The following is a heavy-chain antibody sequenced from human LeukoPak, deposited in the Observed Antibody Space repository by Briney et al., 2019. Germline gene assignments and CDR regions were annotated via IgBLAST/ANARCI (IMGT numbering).Heavy chain of an antibody. CDR3: ARDLKGDGDYGVFDY. CDR1: GFTVSSNY. D-gene: IGHD4-17*01. V-gene: IGHV3-53*01. J-gene: IGHJ4*02. Sequence: GGSLRLSCAASGFTVSSNYMSWVRQAPGKGLEWVSVIYSGGSTYYTDSVKGRFTISRDNSKNTLYLQMNSLRAEDTAVYYCARDLKGDGDYGVFDYWGQGTLVTVSS. CDR2: IYSGGST.